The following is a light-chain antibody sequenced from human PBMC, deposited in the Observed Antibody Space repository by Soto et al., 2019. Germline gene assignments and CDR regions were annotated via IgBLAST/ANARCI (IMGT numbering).Light chain of an antibody. V-gene: IGKV2-28*01. Sequence: LMVTQSPRSLSVTNGEPASMSCRSIQSLHSNGISYLHWYLQKPGQSPQLLIYLVSNRDSGVPDRFSGIVSGTDFKLKIRRVEAEDGGLYECMQALQTTLTFGQWTRLEIK. CDR3: MQALQTTLT. J-gene: IGKJ5*01. CDR1: QSLHSNGISY. CDR2: LVS.